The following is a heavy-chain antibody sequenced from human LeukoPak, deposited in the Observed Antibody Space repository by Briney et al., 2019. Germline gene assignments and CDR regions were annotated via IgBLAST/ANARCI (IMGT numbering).Heavy chain of an antibody. V-gene: IGHV1-69*13. J-gene: IGHJ2*01. Sequence: SVKVSCKASGGTFSSYTISWVRQAPGQGLEWMGGIIPIFGTANYAQKFQGRVTITADESTSTAYMELSSLRSEDTAVYYCARGRAVAWVFDLWGRGTLVTVSS. D-gene: IGHD6-19*01. CDR2: IIPIFGTA. CDR1: GGTFSSYT. CDR3: ARGRAVAWVFDL.